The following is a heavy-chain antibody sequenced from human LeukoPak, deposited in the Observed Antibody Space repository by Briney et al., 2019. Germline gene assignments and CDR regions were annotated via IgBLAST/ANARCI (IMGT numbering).Heavy chain of an antibody. Sequence: GRSLRLSCAASGFTFSSYGMHWVRQAPGKGLVWVAVISYDGSNKYYADSVKGRFTISRDNSKNTLYLQMNSLRAEDTAVYYCAKDREAAFDIWGQGTMVTVSS. V-gene: IGHV3-30*18. J-gene: IGHJ3*02. CDR3: AKDREAAFDI. D-gene: IGHD3-10*01. CDR2: ISYDGSNK. CDR1: GFTFSSYG.